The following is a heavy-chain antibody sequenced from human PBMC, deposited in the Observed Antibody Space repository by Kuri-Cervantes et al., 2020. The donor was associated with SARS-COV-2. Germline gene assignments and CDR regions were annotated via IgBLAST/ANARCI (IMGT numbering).Heavy chain of an antibody. CDR2: ISCGWLTT. Sequence: GESLKISCESSGFTFWKYAMTWVRQAPGKGLEWVAVISCGWLTTYYPDSPKGRFTISRDNAKNSLYLKMNSLSAEDTAVYSCARDGPAGGIAAAGTQPAEYFQHWGQGTLVTVSS. CDR1: GFTFWKYA. J-gene: IGHJ1*01. V-gene: IGHV3-48*01. CDR3: ARDGPAGGIAAAGTQPAEYFQH. D-gene: IGHD6-13*01.